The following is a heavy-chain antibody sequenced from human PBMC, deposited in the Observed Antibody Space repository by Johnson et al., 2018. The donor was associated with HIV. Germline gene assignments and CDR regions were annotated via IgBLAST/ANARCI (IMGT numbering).Heavy chain of an antibody. CDR1: GFTFSSYD. D-gene: IGHD5-18*01. V-gene: IGHV3-13*01. J-gene: IGHJ3*02. CDR3: ARGSGVGFAMVNGAFDI. CDR2: IGTAGDT. Sequence: VQLVESGGGLVQPGGSLRLSCAASGFTFSSYDMHWVRQATGKGLEWVSAIGTAGDTYYPGSVKGRFTISRENAKNSLYLQMNSLRAEDTAVFDCARGSGVGFAMVNGAFDIWGQGTMVTVSS.